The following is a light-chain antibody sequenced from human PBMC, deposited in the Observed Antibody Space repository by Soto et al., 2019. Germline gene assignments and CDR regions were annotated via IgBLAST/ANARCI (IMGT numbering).Light chain of an antibody. CDR2: DVS. CDR3: QQYGSSGT. CDR1: QSVSSNY. V-gene: IGKV3-20*01. J-gene: IGKJ1*01. Sequence: PGERACLSCRASQSVSSNYLAWYQQKSGQAPSVLIYDVSRRATGIPDRFSGSGSGTDFTLTISRLEPEDFAVYYCQQYGSSGTFGQGAKVDIK.